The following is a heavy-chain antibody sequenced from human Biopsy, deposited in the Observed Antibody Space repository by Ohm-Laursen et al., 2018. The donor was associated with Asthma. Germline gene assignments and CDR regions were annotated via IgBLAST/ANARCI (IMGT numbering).Heavy chain of an antibody. J-gene: IGHJ6*02. CDR1: GGTFGNYA. CDR2: ISPVFGST. CDR3: ASPSSSREILYYYYNMDI. Sequence: SSVTVSCKASGGTFGNYAISWVRQAPGLGLEWTGGISPVFGSTNIAQKFQGRVTISADIFTKTAYLEVSSLRSDDTAVYYCASPSSSREILYYYYNMDIWGQGTTVTV. V-gene: IGHV1-69*06. D-gene: IGHD6-13*01.